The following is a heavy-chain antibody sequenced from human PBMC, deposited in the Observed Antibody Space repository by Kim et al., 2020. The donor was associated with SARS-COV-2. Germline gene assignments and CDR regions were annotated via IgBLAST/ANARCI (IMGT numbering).Heavy chain of an antibody. CDR2: ISYDGSNK. CDR1: GFTFRSYA. V-gene: IGHV3-30-3*01. J-gene: IGHJ4*02. D-gene: IGHD3-22*01. CDR3: ARAKYNYDSSGYSLDY. Sequence: GGSLRLSCAASGFTFRSYAMHWVRQAPGKGLEWVAVISYDGSNKYVDSAKGRFTIFRDNSKNTLYLQMNSLRVEDTAVYYCARAKYNYDSSGYSLDYWGQGTVVTVSS.